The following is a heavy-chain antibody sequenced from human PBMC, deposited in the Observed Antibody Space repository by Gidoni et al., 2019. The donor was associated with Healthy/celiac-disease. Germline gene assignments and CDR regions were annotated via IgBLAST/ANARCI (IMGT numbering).Heavy chain of an antibody. Sequence: QVQLVQSGAEVKKPGSSVKVSCKASGGTFSSYAISWVRQAPGQGLEWMGGIIPIFGTANYAQKFQGRVTITADESTSTAYMELSSLRSEDTAVYYCARAVVVAAKAAYYYYGVDVWGQGTTVTVSS. CDR2: IIPIFGTA. V-gene: IGHV1-69*01. J-gene: IGHJ6*02. D-gene: IGHD2-15*01. CDR1: GGTFSSYA. CDR3: ARAVVVAAKAAYYYYGVDV.